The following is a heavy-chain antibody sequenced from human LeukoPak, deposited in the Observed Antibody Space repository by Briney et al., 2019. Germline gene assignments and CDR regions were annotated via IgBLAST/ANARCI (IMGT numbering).Heavy chain of an antibody. J-gene: IGHJ4*02. CDR3: ASPRYSYAGDY. CDR2: INHSGSN. CDR1: GVSFSGYY. Sequence: SETLSFNCAVYGVSFSGYYWSWLRQPPGKGLKWIGEINHSGSNNHNPSLKSRVTIPVDTSKNQFSLKLSSVTAADTAVYYCASPRYSYAGDYWGQGTLVTVSS. V-gene: IGHV4-34*01. D-gene: IGHD2-2*01.